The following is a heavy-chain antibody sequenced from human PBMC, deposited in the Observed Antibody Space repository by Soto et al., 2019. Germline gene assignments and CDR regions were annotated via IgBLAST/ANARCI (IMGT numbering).Heavy chain of an antibody. Sequence: QVQLQESGPGLVKPSETLSLTCSVSGGSISNHNWSWIRQPPGKGLEWIGCIYYNGNTNYNPSLKSRVTMSVDTYRNQISLKLTTLTAADTAVYYCTRANWYSEYWGQGTLVTVSS. CDR1: GGSISNHN. CDR2: IYYNGNT. V-gene: IGHV4-59*11. J-gene: IGHJ4*02. CDR3: TRANWYSEY. D-gene: IGHD7-27*01.